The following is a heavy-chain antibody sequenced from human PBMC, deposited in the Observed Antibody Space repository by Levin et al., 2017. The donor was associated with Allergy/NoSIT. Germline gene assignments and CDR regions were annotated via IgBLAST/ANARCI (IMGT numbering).Heavy chain of an antibody. Sequence: ASVKVSCKASGGTFSSYTISWVRQAPGQGLEWMGRIIPILGIANYAQKFQGRVTITADKSTSTAYMELSSLRSEDTAVYYCARDRTGGSYYYYGMDVWGQGTTVTVSS. J-gene: IGHJ6*02. CDR1: GGTFSSYT. D-gene: IGHD1-14*01. CDR2: IIPILGIA. CDR3: ARDRTGGSYYYYGMDV. V-gene: IGHV1-69*04.